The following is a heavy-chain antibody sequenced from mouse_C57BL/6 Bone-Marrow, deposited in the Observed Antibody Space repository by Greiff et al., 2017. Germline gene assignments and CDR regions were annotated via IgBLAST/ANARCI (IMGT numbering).Heavy chain of an antibody. D-gene: IGHD2-2*01. CDR1: GYTFTSYW. J-gene: IGHJ4*01. CDR3: ARPVVTRTDAYAMDD. Sequence: QVQLQQPGAELVKPGASVKLSCKASGYTFTSYWMHWVKQRPGRGLEWIGRIDPKSGGTKYNEKFKSKATLTVAKPSSTAYLQLSSLTSEDSAVYSCARPVVTRTDAYAMDDWGQGTSVTVSS. V-gene: IGHV1-72*01. CDR2: IDPKSGGT.